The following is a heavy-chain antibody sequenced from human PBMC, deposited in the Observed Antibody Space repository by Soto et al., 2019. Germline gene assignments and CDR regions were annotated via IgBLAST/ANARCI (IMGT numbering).Heavy chain of an antibody. CDR1: GGSISSGGYY. V-gene: IGHV4-31*03. CDR2: IYYSGST. J-gene: IGHJ4*02. Sequence: SETLSLTCTVSGGSISSGGYYWSWIRQHPGKGLEWIGYIYYSGSTYYNPSLKSRVTISVDTSKNQFSLKLSSVTAADTAVYYCARDAYDSSGYYFDYWGQGTLVTVSS. CDR3: ARDAYDSSGYYFDY. D-gene: IGHD3-22*01.